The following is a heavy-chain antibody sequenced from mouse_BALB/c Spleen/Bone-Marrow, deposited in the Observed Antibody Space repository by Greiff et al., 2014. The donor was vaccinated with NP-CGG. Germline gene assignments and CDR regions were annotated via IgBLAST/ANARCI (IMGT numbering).Heavy chain of an antibody. D-gene: IGHD2-1*01. CDR1: GFTFSSFG. V-gene: IGHV5-17*02. CDR3: ARGGNFAWFAY. J-gene: IGHJ3*01. CDR2: ISSGSSTI. Sequence: EVNVVESGGGLVQPGGSRKLSCAASGFTFSSFGMHWVRQAPEKGLEWVAYISSGSSTIYYADTVKGRFTISRDNPKNTLFLQMTSLRSEDMAMYYCARGGNFAWFAYWGQGTLVTVSA.